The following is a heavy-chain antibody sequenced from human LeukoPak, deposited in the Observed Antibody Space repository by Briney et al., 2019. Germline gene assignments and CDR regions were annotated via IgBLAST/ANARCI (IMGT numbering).Heavy chain of an antibody. CDR1: GGSISSYY. CDR2: IYYSGST. J-gene: IGHJ4*02. Sequence: SETLSLTCTVSGGSISSYYWSWIRQPPGKGLEWIGSIYYSGSTYYNPSLKSRVTISVDTSKNQFSLKLSSVTAADTAVYYCARDLGGAFRGVNNYWGQGTLVTVSS. D-gene: IGHD3-16*01. CDR3: ARDLGGAFRGVNNY. V-gene: IGHV4-39*07.